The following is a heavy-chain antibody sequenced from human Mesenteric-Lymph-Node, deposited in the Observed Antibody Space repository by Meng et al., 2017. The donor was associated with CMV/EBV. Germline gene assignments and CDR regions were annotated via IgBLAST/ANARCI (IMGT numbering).Heavy chain of an antibody. D-gene: IGHD3-10*01. Sequence: YGGSFSGSYWSWIRQPPGKGLEWIGEINHSGSTNYNPSLKSRVTISVDTSKNQFSLKLSSVTAADTAVYYCARGGKLWFGEGDFDYWGQGTLVTVSS. J-gene: IGHJ4*02. V-gene: IGHV4-34*01. CDR1: GGSFSGSY. CDR3: ARGGKLWFGEGDFDY. CDR2: INHSGST.